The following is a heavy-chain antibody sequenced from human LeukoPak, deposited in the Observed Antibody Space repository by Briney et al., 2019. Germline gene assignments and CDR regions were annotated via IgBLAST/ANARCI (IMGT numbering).Heavy chain of an antibody. J-gene: IGHJ4*02. V-gene: IGHV4-4*02. CDR3: ARVNDFWRTYDY. CDR1: GGSISSSNW. CDR2: IYHSGST. Sequence: TPSETLSLTCTVSGGSISSSNWWSWVRQPPGKGLEWIGEIYHSGSTNYNPSLKSRVTISVDKSKNQFSLKLSSVTAADTAVYYCARVNDFWRTYDYWGQGTLVTVSS. D-gene: IGHD3-3*01.